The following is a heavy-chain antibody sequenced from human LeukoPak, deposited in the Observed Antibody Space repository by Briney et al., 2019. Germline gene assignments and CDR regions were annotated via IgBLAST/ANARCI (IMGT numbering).Heavy chain of an antibody. D-gene: IGHD2-2*02. CDR2: IYYSGST. CDR1: GGSISSHY. V-gene: IGHV4-59*11. CDR3: ARLGGCSTSCYTGSSWFDP. J-gene: IGHJ5*02. Sequence: SETLSLTCTVSGGSISSHYWSWIRQPPGKGLEWIGYIYYSGSTNYNPSLKSRVTISVDTSKNQFSLKLSSVTAADTAVYYCARLGGCSTSCYTGSSWFDPWGQGTLVTVSS.